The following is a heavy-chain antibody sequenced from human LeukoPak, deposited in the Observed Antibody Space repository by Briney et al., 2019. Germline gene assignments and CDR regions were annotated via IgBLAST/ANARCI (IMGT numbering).Heavy chain of an antibody. CDR2: IIPIFGTA. V-gene: IGHV1-69*13. CDR1: GGTFSSYA. D-gene: IGHD5-12*01. J-gene: IGHJ5*02. CDR3: ARGGIVATIVRAWFDP. Sequence: SVKVSCKASGGTFSSYAISWVRQAPGQGLEWMGGIIPIFGTANYAQKFQGRVTITADESTSTAYMELCSLRSEDTAVYYCARGGIVATIVRAWFDPWGQGTLVTVSS.